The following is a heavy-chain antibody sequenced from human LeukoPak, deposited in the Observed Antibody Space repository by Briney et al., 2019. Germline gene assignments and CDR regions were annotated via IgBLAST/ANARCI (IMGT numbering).Heavy chain of an antibody. V-gene: IGHV3-23*01. CDR2: ISDSGGAP. Sequence: GGSLRLSCAASGFTFSTSAMNWVRQAPGKGLEWVSTISDSGGAPYYAHSVKGRFTISRDNPKNTMYLQMSSLRAEDTAVYYCATGRVAAAVGDAFDIWGQGTMVTVSS. CDR1: GFTFSTSA. J-gene: IGHJ3*02. D-gene: IGHD6-13*01. CDR3: ATGRVAAAVGDAFDI.